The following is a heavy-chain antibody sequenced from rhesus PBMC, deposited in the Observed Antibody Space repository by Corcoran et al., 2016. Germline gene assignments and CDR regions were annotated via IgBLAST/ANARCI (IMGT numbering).Heavy chain of an antibody. V-gene: IGHV1-156*01. CDR3: ARDHGHRGYFDL. Sequence: EVQLVQSGAEVKKPGASVKVSCKVSGYTFTEFSLHWVRLAPGKGLGGMEGVDPVYCEIIHAEKFQGRATMTEDTSKDTAYMERSSLRSEDTAVYYCARDHGHRGYFDLWGPGTPITISS. J-gene: IGHJ2*01. CDR1: GYTFTEFS. D-gene: IGHD2-39*01. CDR2: VDPVYCEI.